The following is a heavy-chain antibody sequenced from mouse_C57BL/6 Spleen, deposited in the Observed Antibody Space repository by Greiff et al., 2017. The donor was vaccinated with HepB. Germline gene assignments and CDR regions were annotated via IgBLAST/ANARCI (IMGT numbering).Heavy chain of an antibody. J-gene: IGHJ3*01. D-gene: IGHD1-1*01. Sequence: VQVVESGAELVKPGASVKISCKASGYAFSSYWMNWVKQRPGKGLEWIGQIYPGDGDTNYNGKFKGKATLTADKSSSTAYMQLSSLTSEDSAVYFCARSSLLGSSLFAYWGQGTLVTVSA. CDR3: ARSSLLGSSLFAY. V-gene: IGHV1-80*01. CDR1: GYAFSSYW. CDR2: IYPGDGDT.